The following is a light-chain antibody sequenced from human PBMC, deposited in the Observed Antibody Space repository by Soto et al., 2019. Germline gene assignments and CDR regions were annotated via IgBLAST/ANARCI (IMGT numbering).Light chain of an antibody. CDR2: ATS. CDR1: QTVSNSY. V-gene: IGKV3-20*01. J-gene: IGKJ2*01. Sequence: EIVLTQSPGTLSLSPGERATLSCRASQTVSNSYLTWYQQKPGQAPRLLIFATSNRATGIPDRFSGSGSGTDFTLTISRLEPEDFAVYYCQQYGSSPQTFGHGTKLQIK. CDR3: QQYGSSPQT.